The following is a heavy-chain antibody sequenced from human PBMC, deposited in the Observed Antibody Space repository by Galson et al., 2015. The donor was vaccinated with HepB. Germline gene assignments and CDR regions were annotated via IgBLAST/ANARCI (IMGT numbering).Heavy chain of an antibody. CDR1: GFTFINYG. J-gene: IGHJ4*02. CDR3: ARDAGSGYDSRGYESYFDY. CDR2: IWYDGSNE. V-gene: IGHV3-33*01. Sequence: SLRLSCATSGFTFINYGMHWVRQAPGKGLEWVAVIWYDGSNEYYADSVEGRFTISRDNSKKTLFLQMNSLRAEDTAFYYCARDAGSGYDSRGYESYFDYWGQGTLVAVSS. D-gene: IGHD3-22*01.